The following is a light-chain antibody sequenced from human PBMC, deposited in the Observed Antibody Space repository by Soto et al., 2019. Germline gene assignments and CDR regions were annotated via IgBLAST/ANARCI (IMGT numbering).Light chain of an antibody. V-gene: IGLV4-69*01. CDR2: LNSDGSH. CDR1: SGHSTYA. J-gene: IGLJ3*02. Sequence: QLVLTQSPSASASLGASVRLTCTLSSGHSTYAIAWHQQQPEKGPRYLMRLNSDGSHYKGDGIPDRFSGSSSGAERYLTISSLQSEDEADYYCQTWGTGIWVFGGGTKLTVL. CDR3: QTWGTGIWV.